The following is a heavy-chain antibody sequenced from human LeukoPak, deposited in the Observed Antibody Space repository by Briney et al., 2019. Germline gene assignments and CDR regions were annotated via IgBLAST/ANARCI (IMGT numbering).Heavy chain of an antibody. Sequence: SEPLSLTCTVSGGSISSSSYYWRWIRQPPGKGLEWIGSIYYSGSTYYNPSLKSRVTISVDTSKNQFSLKLSSVTAADTAVYYCARALRREWWYWGQGTLVTVSS. CDR2: IYYSGST. J-gene: IGHJ4*02. CDR1: GGSISSSSYY. CDR3: ARALRREWWY. V-gene: IGHV4-39*07. D-gene: IGHD2-15*01.